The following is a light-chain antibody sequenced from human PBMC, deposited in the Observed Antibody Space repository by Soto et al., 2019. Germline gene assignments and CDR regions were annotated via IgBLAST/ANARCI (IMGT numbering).Light chain of an antibody. J-gene: IGKJ1*01. CDR1: QSIRSW. V-gene: IGKV1-5*03. Sequence: DIQMTQSPSTLSASVGDRVTITCRASQSIRSWLAWYQQKPAKAPNRLLDKASSLESGVPSRFSGSGSGTEFTLTISSQQADDFATYCCQQYNSYWTFGQGTKVEIK. CDR2: KAS. CDR3: QQYNSYWT.